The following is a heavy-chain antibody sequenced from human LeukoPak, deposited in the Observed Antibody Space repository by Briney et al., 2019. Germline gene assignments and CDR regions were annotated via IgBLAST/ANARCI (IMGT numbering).Heavy chain of an antibody. Sequence: SVKDSCKASGGTFSSYTISWVRQALGQGLEWMGRIIPILGIANYAQKFQGRVTITADKSTSTAYMELSSLRSEDTAVYYCARAPGISQAADYWGQGTLVTVSS. D-gene: IGHD2-15*01. CDR2: IIPILGIA. V-gene: IGHV1-69*02. J-gene: IGHJ4*02. CDR3: ARAPGISQAADY. CDR1: GGTFSSYT.